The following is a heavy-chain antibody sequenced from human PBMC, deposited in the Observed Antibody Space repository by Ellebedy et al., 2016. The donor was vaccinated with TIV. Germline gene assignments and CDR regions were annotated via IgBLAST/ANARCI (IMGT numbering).Heavy chain of an antibody. Sequence: MPSETLSLTCAVYGRSSSGSYWSWIRQPPGKGPEWIGEIHHSGRTNYNPSHKIRVTVSVDTSKNQFSLKLSSVPAADTAVYYCARVHMVRESTGWRYYYYGMDVWGQGTTVTVSS. V-gene: IGHV4-34*01. J-gene: IGHJ6*02. D-gene: IGHD3-10*01. CDR2: IHHSGRT. CDR1: GRSSSGSY. CDR3: ARVHMVRESTGWRYYYYGMDV.